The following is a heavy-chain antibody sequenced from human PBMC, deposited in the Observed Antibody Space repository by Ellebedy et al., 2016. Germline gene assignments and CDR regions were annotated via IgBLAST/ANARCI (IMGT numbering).Heavy chain of an antibody. V-gene: IGHV3-21*01. J-gene: IGHJ6*02. CDR3: ARDGHYYDSSGYYYYYGMDV. Sequence: GESLKISXAASGFTFSSYSMNWVRQAPGKGLEWVSSISSSSSYIYYADSVKGRFTISRDNAKNSLYLQMNSLRAEDTAVYYCARDGHYYDSSGYYYYYGMDVWGQGTTVTVSS. CDR2: ISSSSSYI. D-gene: IGHD3-22*01. CDR1: GFTFSSYS.